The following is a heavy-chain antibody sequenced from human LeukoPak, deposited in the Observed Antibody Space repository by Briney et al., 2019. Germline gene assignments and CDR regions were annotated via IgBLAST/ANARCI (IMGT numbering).Heavy chain of an antibody. CDR3: VREGYFDY. CDR1: GLSFSIAC. D-gene: IGHD6-13*01. V-gene: IGHV3-15*01. Sequence: GGALILSSAASGLSFSIACMNSVRVAPGERGEWVGRIKSNVDGGTTHDAAPVKGRFTISRDDAKNSLYLQMNSLRAEYVGVYYCVREGYFDYWGQGTLVTVSS. J-gene: IGHJ4*02. CDR2: IKSNVDGGTT.